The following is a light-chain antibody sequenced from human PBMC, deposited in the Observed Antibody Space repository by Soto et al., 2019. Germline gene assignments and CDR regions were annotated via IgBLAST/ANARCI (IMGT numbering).Light chain of an antibody. CDR3: QSYDSSLGGAI. Sequence: QSVLTQPPSVSGAPGQRVTISCTGSSSNIGAGFDIQWYQQPPGTAPKLLVYGSIHRPSGIPDRFSGSKSDTSASLAITSLQADDEADYYCQSYDSSLGGAIFGGGTKLTVL. CDR2: GSI. J-gene: IGLJ2*01. CDR1: SSNIGAGFD. V-gene: IGLV1-40*01.